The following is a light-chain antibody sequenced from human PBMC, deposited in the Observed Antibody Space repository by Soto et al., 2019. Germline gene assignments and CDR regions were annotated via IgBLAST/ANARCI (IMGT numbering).Light chain of an antibody. CDR1: SSNIGSNT. V-gene: IGLV1-44*01. Sequence: QSVLTQPTSASGTPGQRVTISCSGSSSNIGSNTVNWYQQLPGTAPKLLIYSNNQRPSGVPDRFSGSKSGTSVSLAISGLQSEDEADYYCAAWDDSLNGHVVFGGGTKLTVL. J-gene: IGLJ2*01. CDR3: AAWDDSLNGHVV. CDR2: SNN.